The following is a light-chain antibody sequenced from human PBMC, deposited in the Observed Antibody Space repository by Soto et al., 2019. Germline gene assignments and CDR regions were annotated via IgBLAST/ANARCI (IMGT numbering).Light chain of an antibody. CDR2: SAS. CDR1: QNLGTFY. CDR3: LQEINYPWT. V-gene: IGKV3-20*01. Sequence: IVCTQSPRPLHLSPGARGSRSCRASQNLGTFYLAYFQQKSGQAPRPLIYSASRRATGIPDRFTVNGSGTDFTLAFSSLKSEDSATYDGLQEINYPWTFCQGTKVDNK. J-gene: IGKJ1*01.